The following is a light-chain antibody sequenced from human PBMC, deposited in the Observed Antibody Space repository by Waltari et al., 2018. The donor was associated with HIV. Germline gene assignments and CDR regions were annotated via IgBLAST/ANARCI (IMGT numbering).Light chain of an antibody. J-gene: IGLJ2*01. Sequence: QSALTQPASVSGSPGQSITISCSGTSTDIDIYTFVSWYRQFPGKAPQLLISDFNARPVGLRLRCSGSKSGSAASLTISGLQTDDDADYYCSSYTRSHTLVFGGGTKLTVL. CDR2: DFN. CDR3: SSYTRSHTLV. V-gene: IGLV2-14*01. CDR1: STDIDIYTF.